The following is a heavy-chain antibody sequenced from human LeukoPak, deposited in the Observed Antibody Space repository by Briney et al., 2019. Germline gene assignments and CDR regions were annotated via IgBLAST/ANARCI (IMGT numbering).Heavy chain of an antibody. Sequence: GGSLRLSCAASGLTFSSYWMSWVRQAPGKGLEWVANIKQDGSEKYYVDSVKGRFTISRDNAKNSLYLQMNSLRAEDTAVYYCARFATYYDILTGYYNFDAFDIWGQGTMVTVAS. D-gene: IGHD3-9*01. CDR3: ARFATYYDILTGYYNFDAFDI. V-gene: IGHV3-7*01. J-gene: IGHJ3*02. CDR2: IKQDGSEK. CDR1: GLTFSSYW.